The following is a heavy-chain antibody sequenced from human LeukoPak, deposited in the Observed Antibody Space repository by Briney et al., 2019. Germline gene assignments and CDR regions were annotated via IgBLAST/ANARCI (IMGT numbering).Heavy chain of an antibody. CDR3: ARGGGRAYYFDY. D-gene: IGHD6-25*01. Sequence: ASVKVSCKASGYTFTSYDINWVRQAPGQRLEWMGWINPNSDGTNYAQKFQGRVTMTRDTSISTAYMELSRLRSDDTAVYYCARGGGRAYYFDYWGQGTLVTVSS. CDR2: INPNSDGT. CDR1: GYTFTSYD. V-gene: IGHV1-2*02. J-gene: IGHJ4*02.